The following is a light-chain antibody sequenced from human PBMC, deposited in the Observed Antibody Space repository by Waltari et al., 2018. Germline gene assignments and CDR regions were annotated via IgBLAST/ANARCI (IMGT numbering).Light chain of an antibody. V-gene: IGLV2-23*02. CDR1: SSDIGCYNL. Sequence: QSALTQPASVSGSPGQSHTISCTGTSSDIGCYNLLSWYHHLPGKAPKVMIYEVTKRPSGVSNRFSGSKSGNTASLTISGVQAEDEGHYYCCSYAGSGTWVFGGGTKLTVL. CDR2: EVT. CDR3: CSYAGSGTWV. J-gene: IGLJ3*02.